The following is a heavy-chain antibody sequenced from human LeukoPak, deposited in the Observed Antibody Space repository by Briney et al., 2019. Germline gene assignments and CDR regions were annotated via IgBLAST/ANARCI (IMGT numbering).Heavy chain of an antibody. J-gene: IGHJ6*03. D-gene: IGHD3-16*01. V-gene: IGHV4-39*02. CDR3: AREKIGTGTVLGKDYYYMDV. CDR2: VLYSGST. CDR1: AGSVSSSSYC. Sequence: TVSPTRTVSAGSVSSSSYCCGWLRQPPGRGLESIGRVLYSGSTYYNPSLKSRATISVDTSKNQVSLKLSSVTAADTAVYYCAREKIGTGTVLGKDYYYMDVWGKGTTVTVSS.